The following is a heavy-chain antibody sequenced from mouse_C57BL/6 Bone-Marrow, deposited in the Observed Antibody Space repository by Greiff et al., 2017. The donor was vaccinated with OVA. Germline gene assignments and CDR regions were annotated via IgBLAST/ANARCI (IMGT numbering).Heavy chain of an antibody. J-gene: IGHJ2*01. CDR2: ISYDGSN. CDR1: GYSITSGYY. V-gene: IGHV3-6*01. Sequence: EVKLMESGPGLVKPSQSLSLTCSVTGYSITSGYYWNWIRQFPGNKLEWMGYISYDGSNNYNPSLKNRISITRDTSKNQFFLKLNSVTTEDTATYYCARGPDYYGSSSGDYWGQGTTLTVSS. D-gene: IGHD1-1*01. CDR3: ARGPDYYGSSSGDY.